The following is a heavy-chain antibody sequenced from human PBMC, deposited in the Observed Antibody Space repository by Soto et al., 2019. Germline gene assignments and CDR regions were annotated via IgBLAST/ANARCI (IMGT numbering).Heavy chain of an antibody. CDR3: VVMGNVAVSNPRSFDY. CDR1: GATFSGYA. CDR2: IVPIFDTL. J-gene: IGHJ4*02. D-gene: IGHD6-19*01. V-gene: IGHV1-69*06. Sequence: QVQLVQSGAEVKKPGSSVKVSCKASGATFSGYAINWVRQAPGQGLEWLGRIVPIFDTLNYAERFQGRVAITADKSTTTVYMELTNLKQEDTAGDYCVVMGNVAVSNPRSFDYWGQGTQVTVSS.